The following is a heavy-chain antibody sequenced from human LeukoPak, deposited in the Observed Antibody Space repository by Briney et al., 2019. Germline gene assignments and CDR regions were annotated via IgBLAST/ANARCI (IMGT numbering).Heavy chain of an antibody. J-gene: IGHJ2*01. D-gene: IGHD2-8*02. Sequence: SETLSLTCTVSGGSISSYYWSWIRQPAGKGLEWIGRIYTSGSTNYNPSLKSRVTMSVDTSKNQFSLKLSSVTAADTAVYYCARDASSYWGNSDWYFDLWGRGTLVTVSS. V-gene: IGHV4-4*07. CDR2: IYTSGST. CDR3: ARDASSYWGNSDWYFDL. CDR1: GGSISSYY.